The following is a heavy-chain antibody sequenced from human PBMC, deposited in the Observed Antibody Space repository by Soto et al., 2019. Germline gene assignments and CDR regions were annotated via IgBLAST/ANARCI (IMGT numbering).Heavy chain of an antibody. D-gene: IGHD3-16*01. CDR1: GFTFSSYW. CDR2: INTDGSST. V-gene: IGHV3-74*01. CDR3: ARPSLFSVNWFDP. J-gene: IGHJ5*02. Sequence: VGSLRLSCAAYGFTFSSYWMHWVRQAPGKGLVWVSRINTDGSSTTYADSVKGRFTISRDNAKNTLYLQMNSLRAEDTAVYYFARPSLFSVNWFDPWGQRTLVTVSS.